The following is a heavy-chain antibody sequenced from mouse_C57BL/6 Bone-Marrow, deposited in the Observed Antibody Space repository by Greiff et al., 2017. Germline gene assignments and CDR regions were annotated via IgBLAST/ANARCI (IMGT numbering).Heavy chain of an antibody. J-gene: IGHJ2*01. CDR1: GFTFTDYY. V-gene: IGHV7-3*01. CDR3: ARYILSYYGSSYFDY. D-gene: IGHD1-1*01. CDR2: IRNKANGYTT. Sequence: EVKLVESGGGLVQPGGSLSLSCAASGFTFTDYYMSWVRQPPGKALEWLGFIRNKANGYTTEYSASVKGRFTISRDNSQSILYLQMNALRAEDSATYYCARYILSYYGSSYFDYWGQGTTLTVSS.